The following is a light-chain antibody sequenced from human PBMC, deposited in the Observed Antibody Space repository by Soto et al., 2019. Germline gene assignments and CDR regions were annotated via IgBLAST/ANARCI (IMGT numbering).Light chain of an antibody. Sequence: QSVLTQPPSVSAAPGQKVTISCSGSSSNIGNNYVSWYQQVPGTAPKLLIYDNNKRASGIPDRFSGSKSGTSATLGITGLQTGDEADYYCGTWDSSLSAGVFGGGTKLTVL. CDR2: DNN. V-gene: IGLV1-51*01. CDR3: GTWDSSLSAGV. CDR1: SSNIGNNY. J-gene: IGLJ2*01.